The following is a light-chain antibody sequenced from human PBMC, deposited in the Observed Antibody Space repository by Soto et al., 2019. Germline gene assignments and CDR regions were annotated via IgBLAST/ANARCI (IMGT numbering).Light chain of an antibody. CDR2: KAS. V-gene: IGKV1-5*03. J-gene: IGKJ5*01. CDR1: QNINSW. Sequence: DIQMTQSPSTLSASVGDRVTITCRASQNINSWLAWYQQKPGKAPKLLIYKASSLESGVPSRCSGSGSGTEFTLTISSLQPDDFAAYYCQQYEIYPITFGQGTRLEIK. CDR3: QQYEIYPIT.